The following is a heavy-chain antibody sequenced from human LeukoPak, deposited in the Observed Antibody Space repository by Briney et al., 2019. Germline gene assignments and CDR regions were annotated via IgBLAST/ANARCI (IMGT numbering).Heavy chain of an antibody. J-gene: IGHJ4*02. CDR3: ARLYYYDSSGPFDY. V-gene: IGHV1-18*04. CDR1: GYTFTGYY. CDR2: ISAYNGNT. D-gene: IGHD3-22*01. Sequence: ASVKVSCKASGYTFTGYYIHWVRQAPGQGLEWMGWISAYNGNTNYAQKLQGRVTMTTDTSTSTAYMELRSLRSDDTAVYYCARLYYYDSSGPFDYWGQGTLVTVSS.